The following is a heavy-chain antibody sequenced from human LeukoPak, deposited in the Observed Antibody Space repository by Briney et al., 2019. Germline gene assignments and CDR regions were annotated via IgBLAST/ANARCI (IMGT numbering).Heavy chain of an antibody. CDR2: IIPIFGTA. D-gene: IGHD2/OR15-2a*01. J-gene: IGHJ6*03. Sequence: GASVKVSCKASGGTFSSYAISWVRQAPGQGLEWMGGIIPIFGTANYAQKFQGRVTITADESTSTAYMELSSLRSEDTAVYYCARAFYSRIYYYYYYMDVWGKGTTVTIPS. V-gene: IGHV1-69*13. CDR1: GGTFSSYA. CDR3: ARAFYSRIYYYYYYMDV.